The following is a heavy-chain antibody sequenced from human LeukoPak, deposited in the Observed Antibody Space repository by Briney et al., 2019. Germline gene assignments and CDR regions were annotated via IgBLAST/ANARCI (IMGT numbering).Heavy chain of an antibody. CDR3: AKDFNRTDAFDN. J-gene: IGHJ3*02. Sequence: GGSLRLSCAASGSTFSSYATSWVRQAPGKGLEWVSAISGSGGSTYYADPVKGRFTISRDNSKNTLYLQMNSLRAEDTAVYYCAKDFNRTDAFDNWGQGTMVTVSS. V-gene: IGHV3-23*01. CDR2: ISGSGGST. CDR1: GSTFSSYA.